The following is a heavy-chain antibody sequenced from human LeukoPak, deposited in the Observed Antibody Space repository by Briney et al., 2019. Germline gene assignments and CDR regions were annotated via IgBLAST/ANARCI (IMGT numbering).Heavy chain of an antibody. CDR3: AKDRTLYYYDSSGYYY. V-gene: IGHV3-23*01. CDR2: ISGSGGST. D-gene: IGHD3-22*01. Sequence: GGSLRLSCAASGFTFSSYAMSWVRQAPGKGLEWVSAISGSGGSTYYADSVKGRFTSSRDNSKNTLYLQMNSLRAEDTAVYYCAKDRTLYYYDSSGYYYWGQGTLVTVSS. J-gene: IGHJ4*02. CDR1: GFTFSSYA.